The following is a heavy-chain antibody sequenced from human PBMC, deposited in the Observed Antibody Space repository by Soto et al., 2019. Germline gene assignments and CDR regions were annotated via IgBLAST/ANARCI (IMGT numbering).Heavy chain of an antibody. J-gene: IGHJ3*02. CDR3: ARRRYYDSSGSYAFDI. Sequence: GEALKISRKGSGYSFTSYWIAWVRQMPGKGLELMGIIYPGDSDTRYSPSFQGQVTISADKSISTAYLQWSSLKASDTAMYYCARRRYYDSSGSYAFDIWGQGTMVTVSS. CDR2: IYPGDSDT. D-gene: IGHD3-22*01. V-gene: IGHV5-51*01. CDR1: GYSFTSYW.